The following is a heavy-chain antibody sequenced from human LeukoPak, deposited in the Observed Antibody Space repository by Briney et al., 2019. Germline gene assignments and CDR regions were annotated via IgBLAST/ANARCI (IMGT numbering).Heavy chain of an antibody. D-gene: IGHD3-10*01. J-gene: IGHJ6*03. CDR2: INHSGST. V-gene: IGHV4-34*01. CDR3: ARRFGRKFGERFYYYHYMDV. CDR1: GGSFSGYY. Sequence: PSETLSLTCAVYGGSFSGYYWNWLRQPPGKGLEWSGEINHSGSTNYNPSLKSRVTISVDTSKNQFSLRLTSVTAADTAVYYCARRFGRKFGERFYYYHYMDVWGKGTTVTISS.